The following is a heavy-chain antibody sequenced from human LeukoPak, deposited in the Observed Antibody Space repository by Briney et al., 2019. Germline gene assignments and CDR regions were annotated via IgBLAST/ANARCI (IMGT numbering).Heavy chain of an antibody. CDR1: GFAFSTYA. V-gene: IGHV3-30-3*01. Sequence: GKPLRLSCAASGFAFSTYATHWVRQAPGKGLEWVAVISYDGTNKYYGDSVKGRFTISRDNSKNTLYLQMNSLRGEDTAVYYCARDRGGATSTYYYYGLDVWGQGTTVTVSS. J-gene: IGHJ6*02. CDR2: ISYDGTNK. CDR3: ARDRGGATSTYYYYGLDV. D-gene: IGHD2-2*01.